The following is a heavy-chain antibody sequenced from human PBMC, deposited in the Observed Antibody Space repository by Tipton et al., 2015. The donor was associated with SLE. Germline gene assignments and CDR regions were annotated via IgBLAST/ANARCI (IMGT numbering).Heavy chain of an antibody. Sequence: TLSLTCTVYGDSFIAYYWTWIRQPPGKGLEWIGEINHSGITNYNPSLKRRVTMSADTSKNQFSLGLSSVTAADTAVYYCARFDVLLWFRGFDYWGQGTLVTVSS. J-gene: IGHJ4*02. CDR1: GDSFIAYY. CDR3: ARFDVLLWFRGFDY. V-gene: IGHV4-34*01. CDR2: INHSGIT. D-gene: IGHD3-10*01.